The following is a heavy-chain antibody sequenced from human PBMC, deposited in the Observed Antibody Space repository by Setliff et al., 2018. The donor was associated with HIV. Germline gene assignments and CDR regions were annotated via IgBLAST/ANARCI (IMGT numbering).Heavy chain of an antibody. CDR1: GFTFSYYW. CDR2: IKQDGSEK. CDR3: ARIREMATIDSSDI. D-gene: IGHD5-12*01. V-gene: IGHV3-7*03. J-gene: IGHJ3*02. Sequence: GGSLRLSCAASGFTFSYYWMTWVRQAPGKGLEWVASIKQDGSEKYYVDSVKGRFSISRDNAKNSLFLQMNSLRADDTAVYYCARIREMATIDSSDIWGQGTMVTVSS.